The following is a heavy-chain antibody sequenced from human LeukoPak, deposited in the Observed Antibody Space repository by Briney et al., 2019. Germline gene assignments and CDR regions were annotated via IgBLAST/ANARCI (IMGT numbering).Heavy chain of an antibody. D-gene: IGHD3-10*01. J-gene: IGHJ4*02. CDR3: ARDPVP. V-gene: IGHV4-30-4*08. Sequence: PSETLSLTCAVYGGSFSGYYWSWIRQPPGKGLEWIGYIYYSGSTYYNPSLKSRVTISVDTSKNQFSLKLSSVTAADTAVYYCARDPVPWGQGTLVTVSS. CDR1: GGSFSGYY. CDR2: IYYSGST.